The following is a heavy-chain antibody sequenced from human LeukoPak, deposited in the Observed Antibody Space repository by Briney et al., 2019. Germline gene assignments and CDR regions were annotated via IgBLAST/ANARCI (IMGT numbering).Heavy chain of an antibody. D-gene: IGHD6-13*01. Sequence: SETLSLTCAVYGGSFSSYYWGWIRQPPGKGLEWIGSIYYSGSTYYNPSLKSRVTISVDTSKNQFSLKLSSVTAADTAVYYCARIAAAGTEKIDYWGQGTLVTVSS. CDR2: IYYSGST. CDR1: GGSFSSYY. CDR3: ARIAAAGTEKIDY. V-gene: IGHV4-39*01. J-gene: IGHJ4*02.